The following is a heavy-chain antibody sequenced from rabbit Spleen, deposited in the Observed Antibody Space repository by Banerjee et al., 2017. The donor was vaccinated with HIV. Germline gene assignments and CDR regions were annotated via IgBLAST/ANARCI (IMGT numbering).Heavy chain of an antibody. CDR2: INTRSGED. CDR1: GFSFSNKHV. D-gene: IGHD1-1*01. CDR3: ARDLPGVVGWNLNL. Sequence: QEQLVESGGGLVQPEGSLTLTCKASGFSFSNKHVMYWVRQAPGKGLEWIACINTRSGEDVYASWAKGRFTISKTSSTTVTLQMTSLTAADTASYFCARDLPGVVGWNLNLWGPGTLVTVS. J-gene: IGHJ4*01. V-gene: IGHV1S45*01.